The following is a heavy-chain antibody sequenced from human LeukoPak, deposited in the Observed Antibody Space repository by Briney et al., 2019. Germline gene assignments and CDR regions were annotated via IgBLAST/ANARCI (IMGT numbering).Heavy chain of an antibody. Sequence: GGSLRLSCAASGFSFDDYAMHWVRQTPGKGLEWVSGISWNSGSTGYADSVKGRFTISRDNAKNSLYLQMNSLRAEDTAVYCCARDSTPWGSSGSPHYYYGMDVWGQGTTVTVSS. CDR2: ISWNSGST. D-gene: IGHD6-19*01. J-gene: IGHJ6*02. CDR1: GFSFDDYA. CDR3: ARDSTPWGSSGSPHYYYGMDV. V-gene: IGHV3-9*01.